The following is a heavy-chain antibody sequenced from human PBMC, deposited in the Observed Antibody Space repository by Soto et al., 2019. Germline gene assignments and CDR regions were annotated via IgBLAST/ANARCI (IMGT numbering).Heavy chain of an antibody. J-gene: IGHJ5*02. Sequence: PSETLSLTCTVSGGSVRSGSHYWNWIRQPPGKGLEWIGYIYYTGSTNYNPSLKSRVTISVDTAKNQFSLEVNSVTAADTAVYYCARGHSTWYRRFDPWGQGTLVTV. D-gene: IGHD6-13*01. CDR3: ARGHSTWYRRFDP. CDR1: GGSVRSGSHY. CDR2: IYYTGST. V-gene: IGHV4-61*01.